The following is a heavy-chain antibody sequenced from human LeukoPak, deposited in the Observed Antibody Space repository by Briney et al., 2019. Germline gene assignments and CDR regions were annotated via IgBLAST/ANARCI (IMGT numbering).Heavy chain of an antibody. CDR3: ATITQDYGDYFDY. Sequence: GASVKVSCKASGYTFTGYYMHWVRQAPGQGLEWMGWINTNTGNPTYAQGFTGRFVFSLDTSVSTAYLQISSLRAEDTAVYYCATITQDYGDYFDYWGQGTLVTVSS. J-gene: IGHJ4*02. D-gene: IGHD4-17*01. CDR2: INTNTGNP. CDR1: GYTFTGYY. V-gene: IGHV7-4-1*02.